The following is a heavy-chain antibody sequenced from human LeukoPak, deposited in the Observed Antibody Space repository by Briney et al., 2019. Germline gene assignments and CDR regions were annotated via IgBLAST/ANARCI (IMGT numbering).Heavy chain of an antibody. D-gene: IGHD4-23*01. CDR1: GGSISSRGYY. V-gene: IGHV4-31*03. Sequence: SETLSLTCTVSGGSISSRGYYWSWIRQHPGTSLEWIGYISYSGSTYYNPSLKSRVTISGDTSKNQFSLRLTSASAADTAVYYCARDQNSGFGHWGQGTLVTVSS. J-gene: IGHJ4*02. CDR3: ARDQNSGFGH. CDR2: ISYSGST.